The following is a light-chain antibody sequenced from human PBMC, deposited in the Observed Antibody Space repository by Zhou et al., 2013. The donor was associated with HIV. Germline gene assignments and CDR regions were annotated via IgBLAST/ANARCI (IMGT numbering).Light chain of an antibody. Sequence: DIQMTQSPSSVSASVGDRVTITCRASQGISSWLAWYQQKPGKAPKLLIYAASSLQSGVPARFSGSGSGTEFTLIISNMQSEDFAVYYCQQYNNWPPLTFGGRDQGRRSN. CDR1: QGISSW. J-gene: IGKJ4*01. CDR2: AAS. CDR3: QQYNNWPPLT. V-gene: IGKV1-12*01.